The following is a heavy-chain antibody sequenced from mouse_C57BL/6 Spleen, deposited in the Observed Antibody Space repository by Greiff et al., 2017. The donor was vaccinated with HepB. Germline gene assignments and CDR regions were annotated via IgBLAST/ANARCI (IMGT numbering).Heavy chain of an antibody. J-gene: IGHJ4*01. V-gene: IGHV6-3*01. Sequence: EVQVVESGGGLVQPGGSMKLSCVASGFTFSNYWMNWVRQSPEKGLEWVAQIRLKSDNYATHYAESVKGRFTISRDDSKSSVYLQMNNLRAEDTGIYYCTENSSSPHYAMDYWGQGTSVTASS. CDR2: IRLKSDNYAT. CDR1: GFTFSNYW. D-gene: IGHD1-1*01. CDR3: TENSSSPHYAMDY.